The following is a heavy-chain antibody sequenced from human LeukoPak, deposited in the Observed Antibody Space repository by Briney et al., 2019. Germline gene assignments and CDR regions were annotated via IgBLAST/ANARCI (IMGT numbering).Heavy chain of an antibody. CDR2: IYYSGST. V-gene: IGHV4-59*12. CDR1: GGSISSYY. Sequence: SETLSLTCTVSGGSISSYYWSWIRQPPGKGLEWIGYIYYSGSTNYNPSLKSRVTISVDTSKNQFSLKLSSVTAADTAVYYCARDRAAVETSILWRSRGRPTAGDAFDIWGQGTMVTVSS. D-gene: IGHD2-21*01. J-gene: IGHJ3*02. CDR3: ARDRAAVETSILWRSRGRPTAGDAFDI.